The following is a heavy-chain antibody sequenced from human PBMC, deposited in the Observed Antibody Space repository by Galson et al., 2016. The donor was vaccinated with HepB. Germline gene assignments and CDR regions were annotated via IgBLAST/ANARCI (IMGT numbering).Heavy chain of an antibody. CDR2: IRGSGGTA. J-gene: IGHJ4*02. V-gene: IGHV3-48*03. CDR1: GFIFSDYE. CDR3: ARLRYYYGSGSYFDF. D-gene: IGHD3-10*01. Sequence: FLRLSCAASGFIFSDYEMCWVRQTPGKGLEWISYIRGSGGTAYYSDSLQGRFSISRDNINNLVYLQMNYLRAEDTATYYCARLRYYYGSGSYFDFWGQGTLVTVSS.